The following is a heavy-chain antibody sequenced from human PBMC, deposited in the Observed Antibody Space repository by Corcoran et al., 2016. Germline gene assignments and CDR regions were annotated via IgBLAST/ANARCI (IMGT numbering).Heavy chain of an antibody. CDR3: AHSGFFDERGAFDI. V-gene: IGHV2-5*01. CDR2: IYWNDDK. D-gene: IGHD3-10*01. J-gene: IGHJ3*02. Sequence: QITLKESGPTLVKPTQTLTLTCTFSGFSLSNSGGGVGWIRQPPGKALEWLALIYWNDDKRYSPSLKSRLTITKDTSKNQVVLTMTNMDPVDTATYYWAHSGFFDERGAFDILGQGTMVTFSS. CDR1: GFSLSNSGGG.